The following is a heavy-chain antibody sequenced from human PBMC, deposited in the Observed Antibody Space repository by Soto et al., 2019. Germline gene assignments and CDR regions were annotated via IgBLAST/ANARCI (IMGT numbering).Heavy chain of an antibody. V-gene: IGHV3-23*01. CDR3: AKAVPDPGFAAATPFDY. CDR1: GFTFSSYA. D-gene: IGHD2-2*02. Sequence: EVQLLESGGGLVQPGGSLRLSCAASGFTFSSYAMSWVRQAPGKGLEWVSAISGSGGSTYYADSVKGRFTISRDNSKNTLYLQMNCLRAEDTAVYYCAKAVPDPGFAAATPFDYWGQGTLVTVSS. CDR2: ISGSGGST. J-gene: IGHJ4*02.